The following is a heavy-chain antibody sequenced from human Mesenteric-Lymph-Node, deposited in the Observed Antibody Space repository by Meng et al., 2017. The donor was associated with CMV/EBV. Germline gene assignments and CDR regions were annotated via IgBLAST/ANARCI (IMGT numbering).Heavy chain of an antibody. Sequence: GESLKISCAASGFTFSSYWMHWVRQAPGKGLVWVSLIVSSGSDMFYADSVRGRFTISRDNAKNSLYLQMNSLRVEDTAMYYCVRDNDFSNYYWGLGTLVTVSS. D-gene: IGHD4-11*01. CDR3: VRDNDFSNYY. J-gene: IGHJ4*02. CDR2: IVSSGSDM. V-gene: IGHV3-21*06. CDR1: GFTFSSYW.